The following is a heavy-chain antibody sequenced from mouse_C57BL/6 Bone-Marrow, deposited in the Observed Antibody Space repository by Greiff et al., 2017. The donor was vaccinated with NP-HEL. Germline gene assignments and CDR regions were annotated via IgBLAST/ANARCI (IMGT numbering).Heavy chain of an antibody. CDR3: TQIYYYGSSFYYFDY. CDR1: GFNIKDDY. D-gene: IGHD1-1*01. J-gene: IGHJ2*01. CDR2: IDPENGDT. Sequence: AQLKESGAELVRPGASVKLSCTASGFNIKDDYMHWVKQRPEQGLEWIGWIDPENGDTEYASKFQGKATITADTSSNTAYLQLSSLTSEDTAVYYCTQIYYYGSSFYYFDYWGQGTTLTVSS. V-gene: IGHV14-4*01.